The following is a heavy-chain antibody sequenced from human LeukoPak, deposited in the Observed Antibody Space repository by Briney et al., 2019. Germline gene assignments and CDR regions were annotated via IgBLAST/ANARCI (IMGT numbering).Heavy chain of an antibody. CDR3: AKVWEGYNRIEDY. CDR1: GFTFSRCW. J-gene: IGHJ4*02. CDR2: IKQDGSEK. Sequence: GGSLRLSCAASGFTFSRCWMNWVRQAPGKGLEWLANIKQDGSEKYYVDSVKGRFTISRDNAQNTLYLQMNSLRAEDTAVYYCAKVWEGYNRIEDYWGQGTLVTVSS. D-gene: IGHD5-24*01. V-gene: IGHV3-7*01.